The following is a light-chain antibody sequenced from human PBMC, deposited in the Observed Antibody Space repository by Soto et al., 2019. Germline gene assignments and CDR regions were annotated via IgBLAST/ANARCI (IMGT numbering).Light chain of an antibody. J-gene: IGKJ1*01. Sequence: EIVLTQSPGTLSLSPGDRATLSCRASQSVSSNFLAWYQQKPGQAPRLLIYGASIRATGIPDRFSGSGSGTAFTVTIRRLEPEDFEMYFCHQYGSSPWTFGQGTKVEIK. CDR3: HQYGSSPWT. V-gene: IGKV3-20*01. CDR2: GAS. CDR1: QSVSSNF.